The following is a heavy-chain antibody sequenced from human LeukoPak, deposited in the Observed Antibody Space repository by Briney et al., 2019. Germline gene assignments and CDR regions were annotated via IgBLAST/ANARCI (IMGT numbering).Heavy chain of an antibody. CDR2: IRYDGSNK. V-gene: IGHV3-30*02. Sequence: GGSLRLSCAASGFTFSSYGMHWVRQAPGKGLEWVGFIRYDGSNKYYADSVKGRFTISRDNSKNTLYLQMNSLRAEDTAVYYCAKVGFSSGWYVDDPEFDYGGQGTLVTVSA. CDR3: AKVGFSSGWYVDDPEFDY. D-gene: IGHD6-19*01. CDR1: GFTFSSYG. J-gene: IGHJ4*02.